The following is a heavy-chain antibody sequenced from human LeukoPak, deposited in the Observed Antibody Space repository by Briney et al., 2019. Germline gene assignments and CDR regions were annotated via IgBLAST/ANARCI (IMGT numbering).Heavy chain of an antibody. CDR2: INAGNGNT. D-gene: IGHD3-22*01. V-gene: IGHV1-3*03. J-gene: IGHJ4*02. CDR3: ARAYYDSSGYPLDY. Sequence: ASVKVSCKASGYTFTSYAMHWVRQAPGQRLEWMGWINAGNGNTKYSQEFQGRVTITRDTSASTAYMELSSLRSEDMAVYYCARAYYDSSGYPLDYWGQGTLVTVSS. CDR1: GYTFTSYA.